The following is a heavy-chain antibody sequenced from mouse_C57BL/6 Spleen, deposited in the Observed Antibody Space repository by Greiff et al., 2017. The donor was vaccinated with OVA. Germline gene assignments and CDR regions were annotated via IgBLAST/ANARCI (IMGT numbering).Heavy chain of an antibody. CDR2: IRNKANGYTT. Sequence: EVQLVESGGGLVQPGGSLSLSCAASGFTFTDYYMSWVRQPPGKALEWLGFIRNKANGYTTEYSASVKGRFTISRDNSQSILYLQMNALRAEDSATYYCARSRSGAMDYWGQGTSVTVSS. J-gene: IGHJ4*01. CDR1: GFTFTDYY. D-gene: IGHD3-2*02. V-gene: IGHV7-3*01. CDR3: ARSRSGAMDY.